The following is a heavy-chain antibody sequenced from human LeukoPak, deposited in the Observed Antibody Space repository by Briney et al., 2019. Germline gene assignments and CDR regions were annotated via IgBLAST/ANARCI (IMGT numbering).Heavy chain of an antibody. CDR2: INHSGST. CDR3: ARAILEWLPSEYYFDY. Sequence: PSETLSLTCAVYGGSFSGYYWSWIRQPPGKGLEWIGEINHSGSTNYNPSLKSRVTISVDTSKNQFSLKLSSVTAADTAVYYCARAILEWLPSEYYFDYWGQGILVTVSS. CDR1: GGSFSGYY. D-gene: IGHD3-3*01. V-gene: IGHV4-34*01. J-gene: IGHJ4*02.